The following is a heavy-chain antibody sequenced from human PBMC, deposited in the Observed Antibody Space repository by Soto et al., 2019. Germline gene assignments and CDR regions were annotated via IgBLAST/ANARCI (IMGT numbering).Heavy chain of an antibody. CDR1: GYSFTSYW. V-gene: IGHV5-10-1*01. CDR3: ARQGPGDTWFDP. Sequence: GESLKISCKGSGYSFTSYWNSWVRQMPGKGLEWMGRIDPSDSYTNYSPSFQGHVTISADKSISTAYLQWSSLKASDTAMYYCARQGPGDTWFDPWGQGILVTVAS. D-gene: IGHD3-10*01. CDR2: IDPSDSYT. J-gene: IGHJ5*02.